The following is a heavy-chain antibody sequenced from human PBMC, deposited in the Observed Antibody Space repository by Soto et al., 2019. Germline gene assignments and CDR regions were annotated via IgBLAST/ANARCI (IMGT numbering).Heavy chain of an antibody. CDR3: ARSSGWYEAEAFDM. CDR2: LSRSGNTI. J-gene: IGHJ3*02. D-gene: IGHD6-19*01. V-gene: IGHV3-11*01. Sequence: QVQLVESGGGLVQPGGSLRLSCAASGFTFGHYEMSWIRQAAGKGPEWVAFLSRSGNTIYYADSVKGRFSISRDNAENSLYLQMESLRGEDTATYFCARSSGWYEAEAFDMWGQGTTVTVSA. CDR1: GFTFGHYE.